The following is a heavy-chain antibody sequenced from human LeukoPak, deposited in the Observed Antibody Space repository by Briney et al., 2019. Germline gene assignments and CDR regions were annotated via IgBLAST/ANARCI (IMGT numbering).Heavy chain of an antibody. V-gene: IGHV3-13*01. J-gene: IGHJ4*02. CDR2: IGTGGDT. Sequence: GGSLRLSCAASGYTSSSYDVHWVRQATGKGLEWVSAIGTGGDTYYSGSVKGRFTISRENAKSSLYLQMNSLRAEDTAVYYCARQKTPHGNFDYWGQGTLVTVSS. CDR1: GYTSSSYD. CDR3: ARQKTPHGNFDY. D-gene: IGHD1-26*01.